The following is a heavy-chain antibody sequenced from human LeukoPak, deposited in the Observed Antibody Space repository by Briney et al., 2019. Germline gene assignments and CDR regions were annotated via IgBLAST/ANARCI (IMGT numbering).Heavy chain of an antibody. D-gene: IGHD4-17*01. Sequence: AGTLRLSCAASGFTFSSYDMSWVRQAPGKGREWCLAISGSGGSTDYADSVKGRFTISRDNSKNTLYLQMNSLRAEDTAVYYCAKDDYGDYSFDYWGQGTLVTVSS. J-gene: IGHJ4*02. CDR3: AKDDYGDYSFDY. V-gene: IGHV3-23*01. CDR2: ISGSGGST. CDR1: GFTFSSYD.